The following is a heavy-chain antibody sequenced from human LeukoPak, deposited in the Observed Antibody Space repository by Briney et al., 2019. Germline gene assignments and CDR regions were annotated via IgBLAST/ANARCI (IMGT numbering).Heavy chain of an antibody. CDR2: ISANAAST. D-gene: IGHD3-9*01. V-gene: IGHV3-23*01. CDR1: GFPFTSYA. Sequence: PGGRLRLSCVASGFPFTSYAMSWVRQAPGTGLEWVAAISANAASTYYADSVKGRFAISRDSSKNTLSLQMNSLRAEDSAVYYCVKVAGSTGYYPGYWGQGALVTVSS. CDR3: VKVAGSTGYYPGY. J-gene: IGHJ4*02.